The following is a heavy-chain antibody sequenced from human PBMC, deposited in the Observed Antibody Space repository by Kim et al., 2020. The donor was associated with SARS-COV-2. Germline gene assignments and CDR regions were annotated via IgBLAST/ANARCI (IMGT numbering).Heavy chain of an antibody. CDR2: IYYSGST. Sequence: SETLSLTCTVPGGSISSGCYYWSWIRQHPGKGLEWIGYIYYSGSTYYNPSLKSRVTISVDTSKNQFSLKLSSVTAADTAVYYCARAPALRYFDHTYYYYGMDVWGQGTTVTVSS. D-gene: IGHD3-9*01. CDR1: GGSISSGCYY. V-gene: IGHV4-31*03. CDR3: ARAPALRYFDHTYYYYGMDV. J-gene: IGHJ6*02.